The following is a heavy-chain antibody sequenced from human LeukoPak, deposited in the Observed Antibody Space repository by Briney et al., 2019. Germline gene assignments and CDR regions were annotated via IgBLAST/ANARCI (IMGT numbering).Heavy chain of an antibody. CDR1: GFTFSDYY. D-gene: IGHD3-3*01. J-gene: IGHJ4*02. Sequence: MTGGSLRLSCAASGFTFSDYYMSWIRQAPGKGLEWVSFIGSSGSTIYYADSVKGRFTISRDNAKNSLSLQMNSLKAEDTAIYYCARVITIFGVAEYYFDYWGQGTLVTVSS. V-gene: IGHV3-11*04. CDR2: IGSSGSTI. CDR3: ARVITIFGVAEYYFDY.